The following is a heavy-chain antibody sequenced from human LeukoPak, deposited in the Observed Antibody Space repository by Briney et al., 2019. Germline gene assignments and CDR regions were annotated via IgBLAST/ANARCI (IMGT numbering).Heavy chain of an antibody. D-gene: IGHD4-11*01. CDR1: GLIFTNHW. J-gene: IGHJ6*03. CDR3: ARDYPYSYYMNV. V-gene: IGHV3-21*01. Sequence: GGSLRLSCEVSGLIFTNHWMSWARQAPGKGLEWVSSITSSSDYIYYADSVKGRFTISRDNAKNLLYLQMNSLRAEDTAVYYCARDYPYSYYMNVWGNGTTVTVSS. CDR2: ITSSSDYI.